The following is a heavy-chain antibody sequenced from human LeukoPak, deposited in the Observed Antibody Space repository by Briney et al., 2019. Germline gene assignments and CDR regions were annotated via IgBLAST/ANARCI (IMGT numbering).Heavy chain of an antibody. CDR1: GFTFSSYS. CDR3: ARKTVGDFDY. V-gene: IGHV3-21*01. CDR2: ISSSSSYI. D-gene: IGHD1-26*01. Sequence: PGGSLRLSCAASGFTFSSYSMNWVRQAPGKGLEWVSSISSSSSYIYYADSVKGRVTISRDNAKNSLYLQMNSLRAEDTAVYYCARKTVGDFDYWGQGTLVTVSS. J-gene: IGHJ4*02.